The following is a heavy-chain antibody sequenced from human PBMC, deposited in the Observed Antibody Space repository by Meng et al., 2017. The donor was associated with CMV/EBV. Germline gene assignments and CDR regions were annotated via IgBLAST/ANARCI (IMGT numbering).Heavy chain of an antibody. D-gene: IGHD2-2*02. CDR2: MNPNSGNT. Sequence: ASVKVSCKASGYTFTSYDINWVRQATGQGLEWMGWMNPNSGNTGYAQKFQGRVTMTRNTSISTAYMELSSLRSEDTAVYYCARAPSPLYCSSTSCYTGGMDVWGQGTTATVSS. CDR1: GYTFTSYD. J-gene: IGHJ6*02. CDR3: ARAPSPLYCSSTSCYTGGMDV. V-gene: IGHV1-8*01.